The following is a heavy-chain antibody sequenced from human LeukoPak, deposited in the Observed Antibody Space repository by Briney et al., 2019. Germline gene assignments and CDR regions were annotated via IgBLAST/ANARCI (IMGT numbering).Heavy chain of an antibody. J-gene: IGHJ4*02. Sequence: ASVKVSCKASGYTFTSYDINCVRQATGQGLEWMGCMNPNSDNTGYAQKFQGRVTMTRNTSISTVYMELSSLRSEDTAVYYCARAPWDSSGYYGEDYWGQGTLVTVSS. V-gene: IGHV1-8*01. CDR3: ARAPWDSSGYYGEDY. CDR1: GYTFTSYD. D-gene: IGHD3-22*01. CDR2: MNPNSDNT.